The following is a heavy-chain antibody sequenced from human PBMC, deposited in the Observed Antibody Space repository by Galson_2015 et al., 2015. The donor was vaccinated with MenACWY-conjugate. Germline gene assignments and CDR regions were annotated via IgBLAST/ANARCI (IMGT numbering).Heavy chain of an antibody. Sequence: SLRLSCAASGFRFSSYTFYWVRQSPGKGLEWVAVVSYAASSRYYRDSVQGRFTISRDNSKNTVSLEMSSLGPEDSAVYYCVRAEGWLRSAFDLWGQGTMVTVSS. J-gene: IGHJ3*01. CDR1: GFRFSSYT. CDR3: VRAEGWLRSAFDL. V-gene: IGHV3-30*10. CDR2: VSYAASSR. D-gene: IGHD5-12*01.